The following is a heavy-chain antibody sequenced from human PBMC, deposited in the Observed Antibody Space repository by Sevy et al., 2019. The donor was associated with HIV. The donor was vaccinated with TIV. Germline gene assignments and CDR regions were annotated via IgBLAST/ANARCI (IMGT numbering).Heavy chain of an antibody. J-gene: IGHJ4*02. CDR3: ARDPPGIAATGGG. V-gene: IGHV3-53*01. CDR2: IYSGGTT. CDR1: GFTVSNNY. Sequence: GGSLRLSCAASGFTVSNNYMNWVRQAPGKGLEWVSLIYSGGTTHYADSVKGRFTISRDHSKNTLYLQMNSLRAEDTAIYYCARDPPGIAATGGGWVQGTLVTVSS. D-gene: IGHD6-13*01.